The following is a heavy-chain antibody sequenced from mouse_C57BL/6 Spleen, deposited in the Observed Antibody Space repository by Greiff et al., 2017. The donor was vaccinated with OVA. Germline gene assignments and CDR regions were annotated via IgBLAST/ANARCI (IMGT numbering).Heavy chain of an antibody. Sequence: QSGAELVRPGASVKMSCKASGYTFTSYNMHWVKQTPRQGLEWIGAIYPGNGDTSYNQKFKGKATLTVDKSSSTAYMQLSSLTSEDSAVYFCARSRDYPSYYAMDYWGQGTSVTVSS. D-gene: IGHD2-4*01. CDR2: IYPGNGDT. CDR1: GYTFTSYN. V-gene: IGHV1-12*01. J-gene: IGHJ4*01. CDR3: ARSRDYPSYYAMDY.